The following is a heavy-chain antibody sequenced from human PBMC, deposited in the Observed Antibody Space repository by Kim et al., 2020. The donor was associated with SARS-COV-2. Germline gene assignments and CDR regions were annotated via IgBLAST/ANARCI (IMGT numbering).Heavy chain of an antibody. D-gene: IGHD6-6*01. J-gene: IGHJ5*02. CDR3: ARVGDSSSLIEDHP. CDR1: GFTFSSYA. Sequence: GGSLRLSCAASGFTFSSYAMHWVRQAPGKGLEWVAVISYDGSNKYYADSVKGRFTISRDNSKNTLYLQMNSLRAEDTAVYYCARVGDSSSLIEDHPWGQ. CDR2: ISYDGSNK. V-gene: IGHV3-30-3*01.